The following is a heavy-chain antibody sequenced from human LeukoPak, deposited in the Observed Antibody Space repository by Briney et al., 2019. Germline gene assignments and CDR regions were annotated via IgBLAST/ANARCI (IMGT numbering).Heavy chain of an antibody. V-gene: IGHV3-23*01. J-gene: IGHJ4*02. Sequence: GGSLRLSCAASGFTFSNYAMTWVRQAPGKGLEWVSGTTGSGGSTSYADSVKGRFTISRDNSKNTLYVQMNSLRAEDTAVYYCAKAPYFYDGSGQFDYWGQGTLVTVSS. CDR2: TTGSGGST. D-gene: IGHD3-22*01. CDR1: GFTFSNYA. CDR3: AKAPYFYDGSGQFDY.